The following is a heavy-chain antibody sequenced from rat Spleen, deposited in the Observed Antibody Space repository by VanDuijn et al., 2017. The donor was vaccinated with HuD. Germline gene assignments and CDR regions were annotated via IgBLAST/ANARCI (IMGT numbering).Heavy chain of an antibody. CDR3: TRESLPGFNSHWFLS. D-gene: IGHD1-4*01. V-gene: IGHV2-1*01. J-gene: IGHJ3*01. CDR1: GFSLTTNS. CDR2: IWSNGGT. Sequence: QVQLKESGPGLVQPSQTLSLTCTVSGFSLTTNSVHWVRQPPGKGLERMGGIWSNGGTDYNSAIKSRLSISRDTSKSQVFLKVDSLQTEDTATYFCTRESLPGFNSHWFLSWGQGTLVTVSS.